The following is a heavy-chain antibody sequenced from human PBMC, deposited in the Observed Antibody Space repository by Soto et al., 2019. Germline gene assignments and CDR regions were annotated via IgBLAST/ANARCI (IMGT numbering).Heavy chain of an antibody. J-gene: IGHJ6*02. CDR3: ARVAVQMLFGDGMDV. Sequence: QAQLVQSGAEVKMPGSSVKVSCKASGGTFSTHAITWVRQAPGQGLEWIGGIIPFIDSTNYAQKFQGRVTIIADTSTSTVYMELSSLRFEDTAVYYCARVAVQMLFGDGMDVWGQGTTVTVSS. CDR1: GGTFSTHA. V-gene: IGHV1-69*06. D-gene: IGHD2-2*01. CDR2: IIPFIDST.